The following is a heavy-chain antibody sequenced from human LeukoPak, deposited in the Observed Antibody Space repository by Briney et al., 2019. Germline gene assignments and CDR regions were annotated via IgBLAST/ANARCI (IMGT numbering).Heavy chain of an antibody. V-gene: IGHV4-39*07. J-gene: IGHJ6*03. D-gene: IGHD3-22*01. CDR3: ARGLGGTGGYSSGYYHYYYYYYMDV. CDR1: GGSISSSSYY. Sequence: PSETLSLTCTVSGGSISSSSYYWGWIRQPPGKGLEWIGSIYYSGSTYYNPSLKSRVTISVDTSKNQFSLKLSSVTAADTAVYYCARGLGGTGGYSSGYYHYYYYYYMDVWGKGTTVTVSS. CDR2: IYYSGST.